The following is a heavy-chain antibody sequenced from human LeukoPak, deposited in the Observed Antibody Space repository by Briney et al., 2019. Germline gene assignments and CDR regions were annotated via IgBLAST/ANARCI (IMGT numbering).Heavy chain of an antibody. CDR3: ALLAVASDFDY. V-gene: IGHV3-48*03. D-gene: IGHD6-19*01. Sequence: GGSLRLSCAVSGFPFSIYEMNWVRQAPGKGLEWVSNIGSSGTTIYYADSVKGRFSISRDNAKSSLYLQMNSLRVEGTAVYYCALLAVASDFDYWGQGALVTVSS. CDR1: GFPFSIYE. CDR2: IGSSGTTI. J-gene: IGHJ4*02.